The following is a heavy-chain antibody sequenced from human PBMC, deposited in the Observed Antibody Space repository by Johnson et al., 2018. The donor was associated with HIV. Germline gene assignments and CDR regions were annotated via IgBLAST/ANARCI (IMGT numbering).Heavy chain of an antibody. CDR1: GFTFSSYY. CDR3: VKEGELEAFDI. D-gene: IGHD3-10*01. Sequence: VHLVESGGGVVQPGGSLRLSCAASGFTFSSYYMNWVRQAPGKGLEWVSAVRGSAGSTYYADSVKGRFTTSRDNAKNTLYLQMNSLRAEDTAVYNCVKEGELEAFDIWGQGTMVTVSS. J-gene: IGHJ3*02. V-gene: IGHV3-23*04. CDR2: VRGSAGST.